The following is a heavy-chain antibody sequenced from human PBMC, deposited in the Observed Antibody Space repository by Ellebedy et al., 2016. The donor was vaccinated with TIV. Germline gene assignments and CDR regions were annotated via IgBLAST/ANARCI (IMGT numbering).Heavy chain of an antibody. J-gene: IGHJ4*02. CDR1: GFTFSNYW. V-gene: IGHV3-7*01. CDR3: ARDLDDCSGYYYPMIDY. Sequence: GGSLRLSCVASGFTFSNYWMSWVRQAPGKGLEWVAHIKKDESEKYYVDSVKGRFTISRDNAKNSLYLQMDSLRAEDAAFYYCARDLDDCSGYYYPMIDYWGQGTLVTVSS. D-gene: IGHD3-22*01. CDR2: IKKDESEK.